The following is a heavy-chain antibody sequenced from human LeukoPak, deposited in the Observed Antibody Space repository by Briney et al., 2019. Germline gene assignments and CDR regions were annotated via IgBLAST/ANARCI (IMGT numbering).Heavy chain of an antibody. CDR2: IIPMFGTA. CDR3: ARDSYNGSYYDP. D-gene: IGHD1-26*01. Sequence: SVKVSCKTSGGTFSMYAISWVRQAPGQGLEWIGRIIPMFGTAYYAQNFQDRVTIITDESTTIAYMRLSSLRFEDTAVCYCARDSYNGSYYDPWGQGTLVAVSS. V-gene: IGHV1-69*05. CDR1: GGTFSMYA. J-gene: IGHJ5*02.